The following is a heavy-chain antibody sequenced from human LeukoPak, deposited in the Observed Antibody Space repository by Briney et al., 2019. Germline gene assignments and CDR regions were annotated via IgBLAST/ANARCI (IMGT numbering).Heavy chain of an antibody. CDR2: INAGNGNT. CDR3: ARDRDSSSWYDGGAFDI. D-gene: IGHD6-13*01. J-gene: IGHJ3*02. V-gene: IGHV1-3*01. CDR1: GYTFTSYA. Sequence: ASVKVSCKASGYTFTSYAMHWVRQAPGQRLEWMGWINAGNGNTKYSQKFQGRVTITRDTSASTAYMELSSLRSEDTAVYYCARDRDSSSWYDGGAFDIWGQGTMVTVSS.